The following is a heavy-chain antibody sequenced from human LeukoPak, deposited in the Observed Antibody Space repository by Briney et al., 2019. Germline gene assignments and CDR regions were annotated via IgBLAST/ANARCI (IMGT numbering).Heavy chain of an antibody. D-gene: IGHD6-19*01. CDR2: FDPEDGET. V-gene: IGHV1-24*01. Sequence: VKVSCKVSGYTLTELSMHWVRQAPGKGLEWMGGFDPEDGETIYAQKFQGRVTMTEDTSTDTAYMELSSLRSEDTAVYYCATVRSYSSGWYRFFDYWGQGTLVTVSS. CDR1: GYTLTELS. J-gene: IGHJ4*02. CDR3: ATVRSYSSGWYRFFDY.